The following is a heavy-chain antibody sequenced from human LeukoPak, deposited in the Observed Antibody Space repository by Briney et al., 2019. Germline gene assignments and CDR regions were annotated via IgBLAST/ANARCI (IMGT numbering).Heavy chain of an antibody. CDR2: IIPILGIA. V-gene: IGHV1-69*04. D-gene: IGHD5-18*01. CDR3: ARDRGYSYGASY. CDR1: GGTFSSYA. Sequence: ASAKVSCKASGGTFSSYAISWVRQAPGQGLEWMGRIIPILGIANYAQKFQGRVTITADKSTSTAYMELSSLRSEDTAVYYCARDRGYSYGASYWGQGTLVTVSS. J-gene: IGHJ4*02.